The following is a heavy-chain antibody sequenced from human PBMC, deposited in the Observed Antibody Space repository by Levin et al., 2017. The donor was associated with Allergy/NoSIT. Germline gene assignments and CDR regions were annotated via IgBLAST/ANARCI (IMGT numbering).Heavy chain of an antibody. V-gene: IGHV3-9*01. Sequence: SLKISCAASGFTFDDYAMHWVRQAPGKGLEWVSGISWNSGSIGYADSVKGRFTISRDNAKNSLYLQMNSLRAEDTALYYCAKDLGWYCSGGSCYSGGFDYWGQGTLVTVSS. D-gene: IGHD2-15*01. CDR1: GFTFDDYA. CDR2: ISWNSGSI. CDR3: AKDLGWYCSGGSCYSGGFDY. J-gene: IGHJ4*02.